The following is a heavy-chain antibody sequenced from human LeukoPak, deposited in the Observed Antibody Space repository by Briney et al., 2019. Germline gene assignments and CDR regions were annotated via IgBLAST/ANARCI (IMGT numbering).Heavy chain of an antibody. D-gene: IGHD3-10*01. Sequence: GASVKVSCKASNYTFTSYGISWVRQAPGQGLEWMAWINAYNGDTNYAQKHQGRVTLTTDTSTSTAYMELRSLRSDDTAVYYCARDGSGVWFDYWGQGTLVTVSS. V-gene: IGHV1-18*01. CDR1: NYTFTSYG. J-gene: IGHJ4*02. CDR3: ARDGSGVWFDY. CDR2: INAYNGDT.